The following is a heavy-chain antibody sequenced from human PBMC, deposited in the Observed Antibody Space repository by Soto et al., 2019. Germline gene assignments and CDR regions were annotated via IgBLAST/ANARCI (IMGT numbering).Heavy chain of an antibody. CDR1: GFTFSSYA. Sequence: GGSLRLSCAASGFTFSSYAMSWVRQAPGKGLEWVSAISGSGGSTYYADSVKGRFTISRDNSENTLYLQMNSLRAEDTAVYYCAKCPAYGSGSYRYYYYYMDVWGKGTTVTVSS. J-gene: IGHJ6*03. CDR3: AKCPAYGSGSYRYYYYYMDV. D-gene: IGHD3-10*01. CDR2: ISGSGGST. V-gene: IGHV3-23*01.